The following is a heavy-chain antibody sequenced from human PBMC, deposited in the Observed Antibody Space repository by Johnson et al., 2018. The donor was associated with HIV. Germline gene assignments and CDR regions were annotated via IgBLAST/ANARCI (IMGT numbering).Heavy chain of an antibody. Sequence: VQLVESGGGLVQPGRSLRLSCAASGFTFDDYAMHWVRQAPGKGLEWVSGISWNSGSIGYAASVKGRFTISRDNAENSLYLQMNRLRAEDTAVYYCAREVAAVGDAFDIWGQGTMVTVSS. D-gene: IGHD6-13*01. CDR2: ISWNSGSI. CDR1: GFTFDDYA. V-gene: IGHV3-9*01. CDR3: AREVAAVGDAFDI. J-gene: IGHJ3*02.